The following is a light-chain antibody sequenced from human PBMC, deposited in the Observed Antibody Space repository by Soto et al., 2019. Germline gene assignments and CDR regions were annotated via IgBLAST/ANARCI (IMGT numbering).Light chain of an antibody. V-gene: IGKV3D-15*01. J-gene: IGKJ5*01. CDR1: QSVGNY. CDR3: QQYYSAIS. CDR2: DAS. Sequence: EVVMTQSPATLSVSPGERATLSCRASQSVGNYVAWYQQKPGQAPRLLIYDASNRATGIPARFSASGSGTDFTLTISSLQAEDAAVYYCQQYYSAISFGQGTRLEIK.